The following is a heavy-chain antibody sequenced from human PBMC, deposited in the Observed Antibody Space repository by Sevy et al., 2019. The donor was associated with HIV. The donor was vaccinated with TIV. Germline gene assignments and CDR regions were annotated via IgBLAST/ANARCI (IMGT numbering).Heavy chain of an antibody. CDR2: ISSSGSTI. CDR3: ARAPVEMATISAFDI. D-gene: IGHD5-12*01. J-gene: IGHJ3*02. Sequence: GGSLRLSCAASGFTFSDYYMSWIRQAPGKGLEWVSYISSSGSTIYYADAVKGRFTISRDNAKNSLYLQMNSLRAEDTAVYYCARAPVEMATISAFDIWGQGTMVTVSS. V-gene: IGHV3-11*01. CDR1: GFTFSDYY.